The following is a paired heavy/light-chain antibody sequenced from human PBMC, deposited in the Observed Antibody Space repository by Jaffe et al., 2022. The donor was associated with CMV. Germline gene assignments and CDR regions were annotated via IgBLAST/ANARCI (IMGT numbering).Heavy chain of an antibody. CDR1: GYSFTGYY. V-gene: IGHV1-2*02. J-gene: IGHJ4*02. D-gene: IGHD3-22*01. CDR2: INPKNGDT. CDR3: ARDMGGTSMVGVLLITDYYDF. Sequence: QVQLVQSGAEVQKPGASVKVSCKASGYSFTGYYVHWVRQAPGQGPEWVGWINPKNGDTNYAQKFQGRVTMTRDTSSTTVYMDLSSLRSDDTAVYFCARDMGGTSMVGVLLITDYYDFWGQGTLVTVSS.
Light chain of an antibody. CDR1: QGVRSY. J-gene: IGKJ4*01. V-gene: IGKV3-11*01. CDR2: DAS. Sequence: EIVLTQSPATLSLSPGERATVSCRASQGVRSYLAWYQQKPGQAPRLLIYDASKRATGIPARFSGSGSGTDFTLTISSLEPEDFAVYYCQQRSNLVTFGGGTKVDIK. CDR3: QQRSNLVT.